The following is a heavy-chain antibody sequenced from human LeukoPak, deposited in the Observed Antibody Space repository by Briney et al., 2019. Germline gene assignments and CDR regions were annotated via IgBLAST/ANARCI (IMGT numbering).Heavy chain of an antibody. J-gene: IGHJ4*02. Sequence: GGSPRLSCAASGFPFSTCAMTWVRQAPGKGLEWVSAISTSGGGYTFYADSVKGRFTISRDDSENTVFLQMNSLRAGDTAIYYCARDYLRTSDHWGQGTLVTVSS. D-gene: IGHD4-17*01. V-gene: IGHV3-23*01. CDR1: GFPFSTCA. CDR3: ARDYLRTSDH. CDR2: ISTSGGGYT.